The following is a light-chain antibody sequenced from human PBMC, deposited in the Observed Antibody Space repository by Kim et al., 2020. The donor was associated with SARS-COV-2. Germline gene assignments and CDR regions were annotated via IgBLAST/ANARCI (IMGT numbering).Light chain of an antibody. J-gene: IGKJ2*01. Sequence: VSPGKRATLSCRASQSVSSNLAWYQHKPGQTPRLLIYGASTRATGIPVRFSGSGSGTDFTLTVSSLQSEDFAVYYCQQYYNWPPYTFGQGTKLEI. V-gene: IGKV3-15*01. CDR1: QSVSSN. CDR2: GAS. CDR3: QQYYNWPPYT.